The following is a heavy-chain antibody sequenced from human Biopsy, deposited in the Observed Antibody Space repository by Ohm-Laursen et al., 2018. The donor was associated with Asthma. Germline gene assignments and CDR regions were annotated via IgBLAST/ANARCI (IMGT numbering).Heavy chain of an antibody. CDR3: AKRRGYSGHDNDY. CDR1: GCMFRSFG. CDR2: ISYDGNHK. V-gene: IGHV3-30*18. Sequence: SLLLSSAAYGCMFRSFGMHWVRQAPGKGLEWVAVISYDGNHKFYEDSVKGRFTISRDNSKNTLYLQMNSLRTEDTAVYYCAKRRGYSGHDNDYWGQGTLVIVSS. D-gene: IGHD5-12*01. J-gene: IGHJ4*02.